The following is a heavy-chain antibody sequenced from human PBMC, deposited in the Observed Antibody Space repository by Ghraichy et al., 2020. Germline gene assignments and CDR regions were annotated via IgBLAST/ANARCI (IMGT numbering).Heavy chain of an antibody. CDR1: GGSISSYY. J-gene: IGHJ2*01. CDR2: IYYSGST. CDR3: AREGPYYYDSSGYYSDYWYFDL. Sequence: SETLSLTCTVSGGSISSYYWSWIRQPPGKGLEWIGYIYYSGSTNYNPSLKSRVTISVDTSKNQFSLKLSSVTAADTAVYYCAREGPYYYDSSGYYSDYWYFDLWGRGTLVTVSS. V-gene: IGHV4-59*01. D-gene: IGHD3-22*01.